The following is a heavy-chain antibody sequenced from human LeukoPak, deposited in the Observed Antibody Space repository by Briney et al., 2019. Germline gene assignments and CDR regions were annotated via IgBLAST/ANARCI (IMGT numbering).Heavy chain of an antibody. CDR3: ARARRGYVDYELDY. J-gene: IGHJ4*02. CDR2: IYYSGST. CDR1: GGSISSGGYY. Sequence: SETLSLTCTVSGGSISSGGYYWSWNRQHPGKGLEWIGYIYYSGSTYYNPSLKSRVTISVDTSKNQFSLKLSSVTAADTAVYYCARARRGYVDYELDYWGQGTLVAVSS. D-gene: IGHD4-17*01. V-gene: IGHV4-31*03.